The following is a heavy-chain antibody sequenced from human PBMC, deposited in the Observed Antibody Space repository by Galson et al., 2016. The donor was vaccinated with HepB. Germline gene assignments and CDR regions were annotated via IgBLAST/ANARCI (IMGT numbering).Heavy chain of an antibody. J-gene: IGHJ3*02. CDR3: ARDLGLSARAYDI. Sequence: SLRLSCAASGFTLSTFNMNWVRQAPGKGLEWVSFIDINNMWIEYGDSVNGRFTISRDNAKDSLYLQMNSLRAEDTAVYYCARDLGLSARAYDIWGQGTMVTVSS. CDR1: GFTLSTFN. V-gene: IGHV3-21*01. D-gene: IGHD3-16*01. CDR2: IDINNMWI.